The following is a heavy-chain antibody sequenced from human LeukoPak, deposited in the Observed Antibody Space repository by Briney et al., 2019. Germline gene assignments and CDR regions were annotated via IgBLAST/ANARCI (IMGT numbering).Heavy chain of an antibody. CDR3: TTGYGSGSFYGMDV. CDR2: IKSKTDGGTT. J-gene: IGHJ6*01. D-gene: IGHD3-10*01. CDR1: GFTFSNAW. V-gene: IGHV3-15*01. Sequence: GGSLRLSCAASGFTFSNAWMSWVRQAPGKGLEWVGRIKSKTDGGTTDYAAPVKGRFTISRDDSKNTLYLQMNSLKTEDTAVYYCTTGYGSGSFYGMDVWGQGTTVTVSS.